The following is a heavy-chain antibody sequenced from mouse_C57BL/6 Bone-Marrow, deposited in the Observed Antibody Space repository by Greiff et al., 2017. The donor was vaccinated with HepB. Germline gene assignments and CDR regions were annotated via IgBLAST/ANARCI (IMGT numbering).Heavy chain of an antibody. CDR2: IRSKSNNDAT. D-gene: IGHD1-1*01. V-gene: IGHV10-1*01. CDR3: GRHEGYGTGFDY. CDR1: GFSFNTYA. J-gene: IGHJ2*01. Sequence: EVKVVESGGGLVQPKGSLKLSCAASGFSFNTYAMNWVRQAPGKGLEWVARIRSKSNNDATYYADSVKDRFTISSDDSESMLYLQMNNLKTEDTAMYYGGRHEGYGTGFDYWGQGTTLTVSS.